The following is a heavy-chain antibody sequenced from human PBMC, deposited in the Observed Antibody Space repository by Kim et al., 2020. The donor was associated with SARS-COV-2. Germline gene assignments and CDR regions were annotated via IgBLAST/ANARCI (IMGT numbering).Heavy chain of an antibody. CDR2: ISSSGSTI. Sequence: GGSLRLSCAASGFTFSSYEMNWVRQAPGKGLEWVSYISSSGSTIYYADSVKCRFTISRDNAKNSLYLQMNSLRAEDTAVYYCAQLTYSSSWHTGAFDNW. CDR1: GFTFSSYE. J-gene: IGHJ3*02. V-gene: IGHV3-48*03. CDR3: AQLTYSSSWHTGAFDN. D-gene: IGHD6-13*01.